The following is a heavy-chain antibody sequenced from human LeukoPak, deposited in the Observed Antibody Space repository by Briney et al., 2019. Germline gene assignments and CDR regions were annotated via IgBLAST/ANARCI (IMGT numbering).Heavy chain of an antibody. CDR2: IYYSGST. CDR3: ARGGWYPESFQH. CDR1: GGSISSYY. Sequence: KASETLSLTCTVSGGSISSYYWNWIRQPPGKGLEWIGYIYYSGSTNCNPSLKSRVTISVDTSKNQFSLKLSSVTAADTAVYYCARGGWYPESFQHWGQGALVTVSS. D-gene: IGHD6-19*01. V-gene: IGHV4-59*01. J-gene: IGHJ1*01.